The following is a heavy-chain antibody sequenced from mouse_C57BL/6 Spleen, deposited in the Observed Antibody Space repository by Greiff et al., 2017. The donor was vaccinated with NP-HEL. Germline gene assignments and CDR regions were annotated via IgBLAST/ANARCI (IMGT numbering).Heavy chain of an antibody. CDR3: AREVYYSNYEAWFAY. Sequence: VQLKESGPELVKPGASVKMSCKASGYTFTDYNMHWVKQSHGKSLEWIGDINPNNGGTSYNQKFKGKATLTVNKSSSTAYMELRSLTSEDSAVYYCAREVYYSNYEAWFAYWGQGTLVTVSS. D-gene: IGHD2-5*01. CDR2: INPNNGGT. V-gene: IGHV1-22*01. CDR1: GYTFTDYN. J-gene: IGHJ3*01.